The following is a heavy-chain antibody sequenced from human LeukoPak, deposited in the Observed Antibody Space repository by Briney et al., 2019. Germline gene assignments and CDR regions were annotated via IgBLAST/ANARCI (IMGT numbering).Heavy chain of an antibody. CDR2: ISSSSTYI. J-gene: IGHJ4*02. D-gene: IGHD1-26*01. V-gene: IGHV3-21*01. Sequence: GGSLRLSCAASGFTFTGYSMIWVRQAPGKGLEWVSSISSSSTYIYYADSVKGRFTISRDNAKNSLYLQMNSLRAEDTAVYYCARAGIVGATSYYWGQGTLVTVSS. CDR3: ARAGIVGATSYY. CDR1: GFTFTGYS.